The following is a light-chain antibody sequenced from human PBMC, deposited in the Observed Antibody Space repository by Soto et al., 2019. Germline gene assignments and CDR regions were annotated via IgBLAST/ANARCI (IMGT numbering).Light chain of an antibody. V-gene: IGLV7-46*01. J-gene: IGLJ2*01. CDR3: LLSYSGARVV. CDR1: TGAVTSGHY. CDR2: DTS. Sequence: QAVVTQEPSLTVSPGGAVTLTCGSSTGAVTSGHYPYWFQQKPGQAPRTLIYDTSNKHSWTPARFSGSLLGGKAALTLSSAQPEDEAEYYCLLSYSGARVVFGGGTKLTV.